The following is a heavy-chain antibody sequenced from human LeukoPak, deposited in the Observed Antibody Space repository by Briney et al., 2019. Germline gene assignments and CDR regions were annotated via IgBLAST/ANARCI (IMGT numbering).Heavy chain of an antibody. Sequence: GGSLRLSCAASGFTFSSYAMNWVRQAPGKGLEWVSYISGSSGSIYYADSVRGRFTISRENAKNSLSLQMNSLRAEDTAVYYCARVDYGGFNFDYGGEGTLVTVST. CDR2: ISGSSGSI. CDR3: ARVDYGGFNFDY. CDR1: GFTFSSYA. V-gene: IGHV3-48*01. D-gene: IGHD4-23*01. J-gene: IGHJ4*02.